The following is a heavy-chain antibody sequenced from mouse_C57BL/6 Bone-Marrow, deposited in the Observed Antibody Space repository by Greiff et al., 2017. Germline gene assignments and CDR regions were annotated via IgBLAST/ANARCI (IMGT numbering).Heavy chain of an antibody. CDR2: IYPRDVST. J-gene: IGHJ4*01. Sequence: QVQLQQSDAELVKPGASVKISCKVSGYTFTDHTIHWMKQRPEQGLEWIGNIYPRDVSTKYNEKFKGKATLTADKSSSTAYMQLNSLTSEDSAVXFCSRWAQATPYAMDYWGQGTSVTVSS. V-gene: IGHV1-78*01. CDR1: GYTFTDHT. D-gene: IGHD3-2*02. CDR3: SRWAQATPYAMDY.